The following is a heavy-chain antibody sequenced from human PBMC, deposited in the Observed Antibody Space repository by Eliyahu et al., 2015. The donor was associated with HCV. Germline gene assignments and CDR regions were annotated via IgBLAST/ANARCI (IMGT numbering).Heavy chain of an antibody. J-gene: IGHJ5*02. CDR1: GFTXSSYG. D-gene: IGHD6-6*01. V-gene: IGHV3-33*01. CDR2: IRYDGSDK. Sequence: QVQLVESGGGVVQPGRSXXLSCAASGFTXSSYGMHWVRQAPGEGLEWVALIRYDGSDKNYADSVRGRFTISRDNSNSRLYLQMNNLRGEDTAVYYCARDLIAARPGWFDPWGQGTLVTVSS. CDR3: ARDLIAARPGWFDP.